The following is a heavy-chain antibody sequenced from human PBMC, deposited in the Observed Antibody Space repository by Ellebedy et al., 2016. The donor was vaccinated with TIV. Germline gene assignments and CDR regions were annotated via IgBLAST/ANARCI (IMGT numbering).Heavy chain of an antibody. Sequence: ASVKVSXXASGYTFTGYYMHWVRQAPGQGLEWMGWINPNSGGTNYAQKFQGRVTMTRDTSISTAYMELSRLRSDDTAVYYCARDRMYSGYYNDYWGQGTLVTVSS. CDR1: GYTFTGYY. CDR2: INPNSGGT. D-gene: IGHD5-12*01. J-gene: IGHJ4*02. CDR3: ARDRMYSGYYNDY. V-gene: IGHV1-2*02.